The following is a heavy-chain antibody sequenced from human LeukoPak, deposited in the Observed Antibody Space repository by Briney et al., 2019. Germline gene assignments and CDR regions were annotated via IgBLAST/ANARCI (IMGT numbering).Heavy chain of an antibody. CDR1: RFTFSSYA. J-gene: IGHJ6*02. V-gene: IGHV3-23*01. CDR2: ISGSGGST. Sequence: GGSLRLSCAASRFTFSSYAMSWVRHARGKGREVGSAISGSGGSTYYADSVKGGFTISRENSKNTPYLQMNTLSAADTDVYYCATDIGSDSSGSSPVAYYYGMDVWGQGTTVTVSS. CDR3: ATDIGSDSSGSSPVAYYYGMDV. D-gene: IGHD3-22*01.